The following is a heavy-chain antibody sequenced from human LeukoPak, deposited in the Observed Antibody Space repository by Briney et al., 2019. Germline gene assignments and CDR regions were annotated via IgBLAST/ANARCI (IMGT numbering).Heavy chain of an antibody. CDR2: LYYTGST. J-gene: IGHJ4*02. V-gene: IGHV4-39*01. Sequence: SETLSLTCTVSGGSISSNNYYGGWIRQPPGKGLEWIGSLYYTGSTYYNPSLKSRVTISIDTSKNQFSLKLSPVTASDMAVYYCARQRTASSGWYIDYWGQGTLVTVSS. CDR3: ARQRTASSGWYIDY. D-gene: IGHD6-19*01. CDR1: GGSISSNNYY.